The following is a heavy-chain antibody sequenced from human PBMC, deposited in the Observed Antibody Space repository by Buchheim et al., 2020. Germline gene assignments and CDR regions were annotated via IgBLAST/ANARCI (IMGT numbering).Heavy chain of an antibody. CDR2: IYQSGST. CDR3: ARSPTGGSYSGGYYFDY. CDR1: GGSISSGGYS. J-gene: IGHJ4*02. D-gene: IGHD1-26*01. Sequence: QLQLQESGSGLVKPSQTLSLTCAVSGGSISSGGYSWSWIRQPPGKGLEWIGYIYQSGSTYYNPSLKSRVTITVDRSKNQFSLKLRSVTAADTAVYYCARSPTGGSYSGGYYFDYWGQGTL. V-gene: IGHV4-30-2*01.